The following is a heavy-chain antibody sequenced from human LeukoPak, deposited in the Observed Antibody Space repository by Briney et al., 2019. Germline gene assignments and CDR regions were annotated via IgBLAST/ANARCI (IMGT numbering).Heavy chain of an antibody. CDR2: TSWNSGSI. D-gene: IGHD6-13*01. V-gene: IGHV3-9*01. J-gene: IGHJ4*02. Sequence: GGSLRLSCAASGFTFDDYAMHWVRQAPGKGLEWVSGTSWNSGSIGYADSVKGRFTISRDNAKNSLYLQMNSLRAGDTALYYCAIRYSSSYPDYWGQGTLVTVSS. CDR3: AIRYSSSYPDY. CDR1: GFTFDDYA.